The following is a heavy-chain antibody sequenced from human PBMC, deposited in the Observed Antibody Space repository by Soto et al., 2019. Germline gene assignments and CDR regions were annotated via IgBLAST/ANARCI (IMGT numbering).Heavy chain of an antibody. J-gene: IGHJ4*02. D-gene: IGHD3-10*02. Sequence: QVQLQESGPGLVKPSETLSLTCTVSGGSISSYYWSWIRQPPGKGLEWIGFIFYSGSTSYSPSLTRRLTISIDTSATQFSLKLSSVTAADPAVYYCASMIGDPVLSLDSWGQGTLVAVSS. CDR1: GGSISSYY. CDR3: ASMIGDPVLSLDS. V-gene: IGHV4-59*01. CDR2: IFYSGST.